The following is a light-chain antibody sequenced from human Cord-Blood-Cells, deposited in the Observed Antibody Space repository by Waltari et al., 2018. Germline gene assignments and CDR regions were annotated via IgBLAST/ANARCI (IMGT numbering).Light chain of an antibody. V-gene: IGLV3-1*01. CDR1: KLGDKY. CDR3: QAWDSSTVV. J-gene: IGLJ1*01. CDR2: PDS. Sequence: SYELTQPPSVSVSPGQTASITCSGDKLGDKYACWYQQKPGQSPVLVIYPDSKRPSGIPDRFSGSNSGNTATLTISGTQAMDEADYYCQAWDSSTVVFGTGTKVTVL.